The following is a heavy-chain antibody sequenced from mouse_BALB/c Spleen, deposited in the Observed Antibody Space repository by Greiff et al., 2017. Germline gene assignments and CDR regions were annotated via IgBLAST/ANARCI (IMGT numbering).Heavy chain of an antibody. V-gene: IGHV14-3*02. D-gene: IGHD2-4*01. J-gene: IGHJ3*01. CDR3: ARDDYPAWFAY. Sequence: EVKLQESGAELVKPGASVKLSCTASGFNIKDTYMHWVKQRPEQGLEWIGRIDPANGNTKYDPKFQGKATITADTSSNTAYLQLSSLTSEDTAVYYCARDDYPAWFAYWGQGTLVTVSA. CDR1: GFNIKDTY. CDR2: IDPANGNT.